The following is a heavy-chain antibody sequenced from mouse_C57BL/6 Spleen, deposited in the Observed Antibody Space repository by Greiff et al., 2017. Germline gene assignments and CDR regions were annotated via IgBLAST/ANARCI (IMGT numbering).Heavy chain of an antibody. CDR3: ARPSYGSSYDYAMDY. CDR1: GYSFTSYY. V-gene: IGHV1-66*01. Sequence: QVQLQQSGPELVKPGASVKISCKASGYSFTSYYIHWVKQRPGKGLEWIGWIYPGSGNTKYNEKFKGKATLTADTSSSTAYMQLSSLTSEDSAVYYCARPSYGSSYDYAMDYWGQGTSVTVSS. CDR2: IYPGSGNT. J-gene: IGHJ4*01. D-gene: IGHD1-1*01.